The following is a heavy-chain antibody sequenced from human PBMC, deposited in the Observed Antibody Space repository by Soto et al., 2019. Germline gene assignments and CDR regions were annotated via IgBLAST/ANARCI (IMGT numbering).Heavy chain of an antibody. CDR3: ARERGWYAFDI. V-gene: IGHV3-11*04. J-gene: IGHJ3*02. CDR1: GFTFSNAW. Sequence: GGSLRLSCAASGFTFSNAWMSWVRQAPGKGLEWVSYISSSGSTIYYADSVKGRFTISRDNAKNSLYLQMNSLRAEDTAVYYCARERGWYAFDIWGQGTMVTVSS. CDR2: ISSSGSTI. D-gene: IGHD6-19*01.